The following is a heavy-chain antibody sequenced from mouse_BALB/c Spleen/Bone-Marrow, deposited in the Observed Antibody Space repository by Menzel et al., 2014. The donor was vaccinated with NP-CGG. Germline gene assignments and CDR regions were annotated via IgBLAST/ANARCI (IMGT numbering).Heavy chain of an antibody. CDR2: IYPGNSDT. J-gene: IGHJ2*01. V-gene: IGHV1-5*01. Sequence: EVQLQQSGTVLARPGAAVKMSCKASGYTFSNYWMHWVKQRPGQGLEWIGTIYPGNSDTTYNQKFKGKAKLTAATSTSTAYMELSSLTNEDSAVYYCTTLARNDFDYWGQGTTLTVSS. CDR1: GYTFSNYW. D-gene: IGHD3-1*01. CDR3: TTLARNDFDY.